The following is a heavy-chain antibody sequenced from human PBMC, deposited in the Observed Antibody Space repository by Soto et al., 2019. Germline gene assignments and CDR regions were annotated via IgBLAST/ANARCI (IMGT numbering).Heavy chain of an antibody. J-gene: IGHJ6*02. CDR3: AAGDDYSNYDFYYGMDV. CDR2: IVVGSGNT. CDR1: GFTFTSSA. V-gene: IGHV1-58*01. D-gene: IGHD4-4*01. Sequence: GASVKVSCKASGFTFTSSAVQWVRQARGQHLEWIGWIVVGSGNTNYAQKFQERVTITRDMSTSTAYMELSSLRSEDTAVYYCAAGDDYSNYDFYYGMDVWGQGTTVTVSS.